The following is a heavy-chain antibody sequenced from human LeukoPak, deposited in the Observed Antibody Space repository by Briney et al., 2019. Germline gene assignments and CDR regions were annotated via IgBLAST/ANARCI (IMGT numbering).Heavy chain of an antibody. CDR3: ARETRVRWTDY. CDR2: ISSSSSYI. V-gene: IGHV3-21*01. D-gene: IGHD5-24*01. J-gene: IGHJ4*02. Sequence: GGSLRLSCAASGFTFSRYEMNWVRQAPGKGLEWGSSISSSSSYIYYADSVKGRFTISRDNAKNSLYLQMNSLRAEDTAVYYCARETRVRWTDYWGQGILVTVSS. CDR1: GFTFSRYE.